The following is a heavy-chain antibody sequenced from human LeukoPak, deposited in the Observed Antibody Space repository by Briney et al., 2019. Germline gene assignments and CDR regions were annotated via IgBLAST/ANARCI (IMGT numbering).Heavy chain of an antibody. D-gene: IGHD3-22*01. CDR1: GGSISSSSYY. J-gene: IGHJ4*02. Sequence: TSETLSLTCTASGGSISSSSYYWGWIRQPPGKGLEWIGSIYYSGSTYYNPSLKSRVTISVDTSKNQFSLKLSSVTAADTAVYYCASGYYRFDYWGQGTLVTVSS. V-gene: IGHV4-39*01. CDR3: ASGYYRFDY. CDR2: IYYSGST.